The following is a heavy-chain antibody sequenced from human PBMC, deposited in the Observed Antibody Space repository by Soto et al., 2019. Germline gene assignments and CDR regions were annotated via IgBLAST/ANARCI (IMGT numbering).Heavy chain of an antibody. CDR2: ISSSSSTL. CDR3: ARVGTVLDY. J-gene: IGHJ4*02. Sequence: EVQLVESGGGLVQPGGSLRLSCAASGFTFSSYSMNWVRQAPGKGLEWVSYISSSSSTLYYADSVKGRFTISRDNAKNSLYLQMNSLRAEDTAVYYCARVGTVLDYWGQGTLVTVSS. V-gene: IGHV3-48*01. D-gene: IGHD4-17*01. CDR1: GFTFSSYS.